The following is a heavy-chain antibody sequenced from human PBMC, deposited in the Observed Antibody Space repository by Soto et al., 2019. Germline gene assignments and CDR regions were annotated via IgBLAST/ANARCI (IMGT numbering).Heavy chain of an antibody. J-gene: IGHJ6*02. CDR2: VHWNDDK. CDR3: ALRRLGDTSPDYNGLDV. V-gene: IGHV2-5*01. Sequence: QITLKEAGPTLVNPTQTLTLTCTFSGFSLSTTGEGVFWIRQPPGKAPEWLALVHWNDDKRYSPSLRPRLTIRKDTSRNQVVLSLTNLDPVDTGTYYCALRRLGDTSPDYNGLDVWGQGTTVIVSS. D-gene: IGHD3-3*01. CDR1: GFSLSTTGEG.